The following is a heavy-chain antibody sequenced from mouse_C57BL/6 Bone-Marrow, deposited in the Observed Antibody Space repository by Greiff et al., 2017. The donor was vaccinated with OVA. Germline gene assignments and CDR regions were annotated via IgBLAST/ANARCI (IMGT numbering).Heavy chain of an antibody. CDR3: ASPHPWFAY. CDR1: GYAFTNYL. CDR2: INPGSGGT. J-gene: IGHJ3*01. V-gene: IGHV1-54*01. Sequence: VQLQQSGAELVRPGTSVTVSCKASGYAFTNYLIEWVKQRPGQGLEWIGVINPGSGGTNYNEKFKGKATLTADKYSSTAYMQHSSLTSADSAVSCCASPHPWFAYWGQGTLVTVSA.